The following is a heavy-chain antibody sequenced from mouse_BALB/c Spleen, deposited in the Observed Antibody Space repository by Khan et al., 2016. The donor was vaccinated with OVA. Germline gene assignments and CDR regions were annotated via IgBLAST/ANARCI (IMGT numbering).Heavy chain of an antibody. Sequence: VQLQQSGPGLVKPSQSLSLTCTVTGYSITSNYAWNWIRQFPGNKLEWIGYISYSGSTNYNPSLKSRISITRDTSKNQFFLQLNSVTTEDTATYYCARGNYYGYAMDYWGQGTSITVSS. CDR3: ARGNYYGYAMDY. CDR2: ISYSGST. J-gene: IGHJ4*01. V-gene: IGHV3-2*02. CDR1: GYSITSNYA. D-gene: IGHD1-1*01.